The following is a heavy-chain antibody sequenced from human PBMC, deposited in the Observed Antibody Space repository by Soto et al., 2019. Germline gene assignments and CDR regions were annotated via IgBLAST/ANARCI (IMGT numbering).Heavy chain of an antibody. V-gene: IGHV6-1*01. CDR2: TYYRSKWYN. J-gene: IGHJ5*02. CDR1: GDSVPSNSAA. Sequence: PSQTLSLTCAISGDSVPSNSAAWNWIRQSPSRGLEWLGRTYYRSKWYNDYAVSVKSRITINPDTSKNQFSLQLNSVTPEDTAVYYCARDWRYISSSPGSNWFDPWGQGTLVTVSS. D-gene: IGHD6-13*01. CDR3: ARDWRYISSSPGSNWFDP.